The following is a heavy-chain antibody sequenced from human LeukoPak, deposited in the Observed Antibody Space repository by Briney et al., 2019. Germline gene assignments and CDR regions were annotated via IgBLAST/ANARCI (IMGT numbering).Heavy chain of an antibody. J-gene: IGHJ6*04. CDR2: IYSGGRT. CDR3: ARTPGYCSGGSCYSGYYYGMDV. Sequence: GGSLRLSCAASGFTVSSNYMSWVRQAPGKGLEWVSVIYSGGRTYYADSVKGRFTISRDNSKNTLYLQMNSLRAEDTAVYYCARTPGYCSGGSCYSGYYYGMDVWGKGTTVTVSS. D-gene: IGHD2-15*01. CDR1: GFTVSSNY. V-gene: IGHV3-53*01.